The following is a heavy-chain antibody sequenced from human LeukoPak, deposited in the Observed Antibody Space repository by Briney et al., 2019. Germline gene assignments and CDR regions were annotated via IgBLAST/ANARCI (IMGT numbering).Heavy chain of an antibody. V-gene: IGHV3-9*01. Sequence: GGSLRLSCAVSGFTFDDYAMHWVRQVPGKGLEWVSGINWNSDSIGYADSVKGRFTTSRDNAKNSLYLQMNSLRAEDTALYYCAREMYASGWLNAFDIWGQGTMVTVSS. D-gene: IGHD6-19*01. CDR1: GFTFDDYA. J-gene: IGHJ3*02. CDR3: AREMYASGWLNAFDI. CDR2: INWNSDSI.